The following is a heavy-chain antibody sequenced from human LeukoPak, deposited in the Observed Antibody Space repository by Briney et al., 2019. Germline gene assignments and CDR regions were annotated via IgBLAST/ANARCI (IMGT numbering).Heavy chain of an antibody. Sequence: PSETLSLTCTVSGGSISSYYWSWIRQPAGKGLEWIGYIYYSGSTNYNPSLKSRVTISVDTSKNQFSLKLSSVTAADTAVYYCARTGQDAFDIWGQGTMVTVSS. V-gene: IGHV4-59*08. CDR3: ARTGQDAFDI. J-gene: IGHJ3*02. D-gene: IGHD1-14*01. CDR1: GGSISSYY. CDR2: IYYSGST.